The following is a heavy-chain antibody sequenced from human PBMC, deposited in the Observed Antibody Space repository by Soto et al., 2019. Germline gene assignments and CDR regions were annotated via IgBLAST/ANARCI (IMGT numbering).Heavy chain of an antibody. CDR2: ISGSGGST. CDR1: GFTFSSYA. CDR3: AKDDIPGADPEWLSHFDY. D-gene: IGHD3-3*01. V-gene: IGHV3-23*01. J-gene: IGHJ4*02. Sequence: PGGSLRLSCAASGFTFSSYAMSWVRQAPGKGLEWVSAISGSGGSTYYADSVKGRFTISRDNSKNTLYLQMNSLRAEDTAVYYCAKDDIPGADPEWLSHFDYWGQETLVTVSS.